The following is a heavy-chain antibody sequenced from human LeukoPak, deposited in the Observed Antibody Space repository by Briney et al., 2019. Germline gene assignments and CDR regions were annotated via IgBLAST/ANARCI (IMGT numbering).Heavy chain of an antibody. CDR1: GFTFSSYW. D-gene: IGHD3-22*01. J-gene: IGHJ4*02. CDR3: ARVPVAYYYDSSGYYTAPFDY. Sequence: GGSLRLSCAASGFTFSSYWMSWVRQAPGKGLEWVANIKQDGSEKYYVDSVKGRFTISRDNAKNSLYLQMNSLRAEDTAVYYCARVPVAYYYDSSGYYTAPFDYWGRGTPVTVSS. CDR2: IKQDGSEK. V-gene: IGHV3-7*01.